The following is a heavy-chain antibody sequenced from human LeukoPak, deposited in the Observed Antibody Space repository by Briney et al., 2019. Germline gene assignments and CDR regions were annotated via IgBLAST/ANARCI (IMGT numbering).Heavy chain of an antibody. CDR2: IIQDGSEK. Sequence: PGGSLRLSCAASGFIFSSYWMSWVRQAPGKGLEWVANIIQDGSEKYYVDSVKGRFTISRDNAKNSLYLQMNSLRAEDTAVYYCARDQDGEVGAPLFDPWGQGTLVTVSS. J-gene: IGHJ5*02. V-gene: IGHV3-7*01. CDR3: ARDQDGEVGAPLFDP. CDR1: GFIFSSYW. D-gene: IGHD1-26*01.